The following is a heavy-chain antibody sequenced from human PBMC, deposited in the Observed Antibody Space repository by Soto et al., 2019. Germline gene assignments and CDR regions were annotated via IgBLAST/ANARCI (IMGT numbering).Heavy chain of an antibody. D-gene: IGHD4-4*01. CDR3: ARSPSWETTVTPYYFDY. V-gene: IGHV1-8*01. J-gene: IGHJ4*02. Sequence: QVQLVQSGAEVKKPGASVKVSCKASRYTFISYDINWVRQATGQGLEWMGWMNPKSANTGYAQNFQGRVTMTRNTSIRTADMELSSLRSEDTAVYYCARSPSWETTVTPYYFDYWGQGTLVTVSS. CDR2: MNPKSANT. CDR1: RYTFISYD.